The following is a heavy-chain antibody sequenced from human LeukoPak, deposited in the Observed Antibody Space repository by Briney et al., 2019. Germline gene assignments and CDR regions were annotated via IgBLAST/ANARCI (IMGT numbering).Heavy chain of an antibody. CDR1: GGSISSSSYY. Sequence: SETLSLTCTVSGGSISSSSYYWGWIRQPPGKGLEWIGSIYYSGSTYYNPSLKSRVTISVDRSKNPFSLKLSSVTAADTAVYSCASSYYDFWSGYYRPNWFDPWGQGTLVTVSS. CDR2: IYYSGST. V-gene: IGHV4-39*01. J-gene: IGHJ5*02. CDR3: ASSYYDFWSGYYRPNWFDP. D-gene: IGHD3-3*01.